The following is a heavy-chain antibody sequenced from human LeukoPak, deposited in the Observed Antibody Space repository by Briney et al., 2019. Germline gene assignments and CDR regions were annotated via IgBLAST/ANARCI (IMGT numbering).Heavy chain of an antibody. Sequence: SGTLSLTCTVSGGSISSYYWSWIRQPPGKGLEWIGYIYYSGSTNYNPSLKSRVTISADTSKNQFSLKLSSVTAADTAVYYCARHPVSEIDYWGQGTLVTVSS. CDR2: IYYSGST. CDR3: ARHPVSEIDY. J-gene: IGHJ4*02. CDR1: GGSISSYY. V-gene: IGHV4-59*08.